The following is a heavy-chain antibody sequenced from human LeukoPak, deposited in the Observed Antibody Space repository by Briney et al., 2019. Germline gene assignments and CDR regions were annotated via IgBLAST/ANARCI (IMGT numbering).Heavy chain of an antibody. D-gene: IGHD2-8*01. CDR2: IYYSGST. V-gene: IGHV4-38-2*01. CDR3: ARLLSADIVLMVYAIPNAFDI. J-gene: IGHJ3*02. Sequence: SETLSLTCAVSGYSISSGYYWGWIRQPPGKGLEWIGSIYYSGSTYYNPSLKSRVTISVDTSKNQFSLKLSSVTAADTAVYYCARLLSADIVLMVYAIPNAFDIWGQGTMVTVSS. CDR1: GYSISSGYY.